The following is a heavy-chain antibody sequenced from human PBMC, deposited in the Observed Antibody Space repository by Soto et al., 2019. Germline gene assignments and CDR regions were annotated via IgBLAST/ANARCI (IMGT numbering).Heavy chain of an antibody. CDR2: INPSGGST. D-gene: IGHD2-15*01. V-gene: IGHV1-46*01. CDR3: ARDRVVAATLGYYYYYGMDV. J-gene: IGHJ6*02. CDR1: GYTFTSYY. Sequence: GASVKVSCKASGYTFTSYYMHWVRQAPGQGLEWMGIINPSGGSTSYAQKFQGRVTMTRDTSTSTVYMELSSLRSEDTAVYYCARDRVVAATLGYYYYYGMDVWGQGTTVTVSS.